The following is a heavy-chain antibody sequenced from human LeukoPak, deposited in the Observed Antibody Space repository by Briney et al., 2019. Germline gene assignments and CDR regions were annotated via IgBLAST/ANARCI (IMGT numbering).Heavy chain of an antibody. CDR1: GFTFSSYA. V-gene: IGHV3-23*01. D-gene: IGHD3-10*01. CDR3: AKHFGGDSGSSLDY. CDR2: ISGSGAGT. J-gene: IGHJ4*02. Sequence: PGGSLRPSCAASGFTFSSYAMSWVRQAPGKGLEWVSAISGSGAGTYYVDSVKGRFTISRDNSKNTLYLQVNSLRAEDTAVYYCAKHFGGDSGSSLDYWGQGTLVTVSS.